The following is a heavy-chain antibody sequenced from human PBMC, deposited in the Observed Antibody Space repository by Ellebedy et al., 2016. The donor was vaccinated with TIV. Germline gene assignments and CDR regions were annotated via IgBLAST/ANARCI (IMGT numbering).Heavy chain of an antibody. CDR1: GFTFSSYG. D-gene: IGHD6-25*01. Sequence: PGGSLRLSCAASGFTFSSYGMHWVRQAPGKGLEWVAVILYDGSNKYYADSVKGRFTISRDNSKNTLYLHMNSLRAEDTATYFCTLDSGFVAAAGTGYWGQGTLVTVSS. J-gene: IGHJ4*02. CDR3: TLDSGFVAAAGTGY. CDR2: ILYDGSNK. V-gene: IGHV3-33*08.